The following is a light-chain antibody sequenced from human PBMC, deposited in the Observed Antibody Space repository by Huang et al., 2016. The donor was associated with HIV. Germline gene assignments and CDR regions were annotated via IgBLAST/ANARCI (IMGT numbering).Light chain of an antibody. CDR3: QQSYSNT. J-gene: IGKJ2*01. Sequence: DIQMTQFPSSLSASVGDRVTITCRASQSISSYLNWYQQKPGKAPKLLIYAASSWQSGVRSSFRGSGSGTDFTLTISRLQPEDFAAFFCQQSYSNTFGQGTKLEIK. CDR2: AAS. V-gene: IGKV1-39*01. CDR1: QSISSY.